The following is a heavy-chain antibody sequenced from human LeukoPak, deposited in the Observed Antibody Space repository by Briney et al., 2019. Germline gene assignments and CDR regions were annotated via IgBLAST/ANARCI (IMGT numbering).Heavy chain of an antibody. CDR1: GFTFSSYG. D-gene: IGHD6-13*01. Sequence: GGSLRLSCAASGFTFSSYGMHWVRQAPGKGLEWVAFIRYEGSNKYYADSVKGRFTISRDNSKNTLYLQMNSLRAEDTAVYYCAKVYSSSSWPSFDYWGQGTLVTVSS. J-gene: IGHJ4*02. V-gene: IGHV3-30*02. CDR3: AKVYSSSSWPSFDY. CDR2: IRYEGSNK.